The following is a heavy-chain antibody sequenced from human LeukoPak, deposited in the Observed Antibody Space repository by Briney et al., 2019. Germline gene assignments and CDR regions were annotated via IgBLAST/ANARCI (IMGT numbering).Heavy chain of an antibody. CDR1: GFTFGDYA. Sequence: GSLRLSCTASGFTFGDYAMSWVRQVPGKGLEWLANIKVDGSETYYVDSLKGRFTISRDNAKNSVYLQMNSLRVEDTAVYYCARDGHWEVTRGHYFDYWGQGTLVTVSS. D-gene: IGHD4-11*01. CDR3: ARDGHWEVTRGHYFDY. V-gene: IGHV3-7*01. CDR2: IKVDGSET. J-gene: IGHJ4*02.